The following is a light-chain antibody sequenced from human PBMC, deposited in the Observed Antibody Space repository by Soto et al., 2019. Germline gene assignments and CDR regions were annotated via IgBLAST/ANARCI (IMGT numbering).Light chain of an antibody. CDR3: SSYTSSSTLIYV. Sequence: QSALTQPASVSGSPGQSITISCTGTSSDVGGYNYVSWYQQHPGKAPKLLIYDVSNRPSGVSNRFSGSKSGNTASLTLSGLQAEDEADYYCSSYTSSSTLIYVFGTGTKLTVL. CDR1: SSDVGGYNY. J-gene: IGLJ1*01. V-gene: IGLV2-14*01. CDR2: DVS.